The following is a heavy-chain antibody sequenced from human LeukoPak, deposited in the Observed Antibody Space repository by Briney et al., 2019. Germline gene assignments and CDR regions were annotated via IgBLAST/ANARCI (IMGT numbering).Heavy chain of an antibody. V-gene: IGHV3-23*01. D-gene: IGHD3-9*01. CDR1: GFTFRSYG. Sequence: GGSLRLSCAASGFTFRSYGMSWVRQAPGKGLEWVSGISRSGGSTYCADSVQGRFTISRDNSKNTLYLQMDSLRAGDTAVYYCAKSQGYSNHYFEYWGQGTLVTASS. J-gene: IGHJ4*02. CDR2: ISRSGGST. CDR3: AKSQGYSNHYFEY.